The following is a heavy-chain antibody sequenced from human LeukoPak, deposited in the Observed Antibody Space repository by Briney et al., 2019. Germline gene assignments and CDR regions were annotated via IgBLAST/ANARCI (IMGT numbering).Heavy chain of an antibody. J-gene: IGHJ4*02. CDR1: GFTVSSNW. CDR3: ARANYDI. V-gene: IGHV3-7*01. CDR2: VNQDESQK. D-gene: IGHD3-9*01. Sequence: GGSLRLSCAASGFTVSSNWMSWVRQAPGKGLGWVANVNQDESQKYCVDSVKGRFTISKDNAKNSLNLQMNSLRAEDTGVYYCARANYDIRGQGTLVTVSS.